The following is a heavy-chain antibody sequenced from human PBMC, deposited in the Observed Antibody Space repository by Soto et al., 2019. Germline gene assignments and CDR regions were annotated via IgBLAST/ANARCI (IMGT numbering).Heavy chain of an antibody. CDR1: GFTFSSYA. CDR2: ISGSGGST. Sequence: EVQLLESGGGLVQPGGSLRLSCAASGFTFSSYAMSWVRQAPGKGLEWVSAISGSGGSTYYADSVKGRFTISRDNSKNTLYLQMNSLRAEDTAVYYCAKYGSDVVVPAAMEPLLDYWGQGTLVTVSS. CDR3: AKYGSDVVVPAAMEPLLDY. J-gene: IGHJ4*02. V-gene: IGHV3-23*01. D-gene: IGHD2-2*01.